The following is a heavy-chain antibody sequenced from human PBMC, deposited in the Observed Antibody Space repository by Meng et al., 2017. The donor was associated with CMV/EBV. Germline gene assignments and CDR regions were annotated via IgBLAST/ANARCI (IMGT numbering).Heavy chain of an antibody. CDR3: AREGFDY. Sequence: QGHLVQSGGGVSDTGASVKGPCKAAGYTFTSYGISWVRQAPGQGLEWMGWISAYNGNTNYAQKLQGRVTMTTDTSTSTAYMELRSLRSDDTAVYYCAREGFDYWGQGTLVTVSS. V-gene: IGHV1-18*01. J-gene: IGHJ4*02. CDR1: GYTFTSYG. CDR2: ISAYNGNT.